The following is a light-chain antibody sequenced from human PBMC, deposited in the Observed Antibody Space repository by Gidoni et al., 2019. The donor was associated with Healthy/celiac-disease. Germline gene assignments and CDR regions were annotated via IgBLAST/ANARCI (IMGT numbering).Light chain of an antibody. CDR1: QSVSSSY. Sequence: EIVLTQSPGTLSLSPGERATLSCRASQSVSSSYLAWYQQKPGQAPRLLIYGASSRATGLPDRFSGSGSGTDFTLTISRLEPEDFAVYYCQQYGSSPRTFGPGTKVDI. V-gene: IGKV3-20*01. CDR2: GAS. CDR3: QQYGSSPRT. J-gene: IGKJ3*01.